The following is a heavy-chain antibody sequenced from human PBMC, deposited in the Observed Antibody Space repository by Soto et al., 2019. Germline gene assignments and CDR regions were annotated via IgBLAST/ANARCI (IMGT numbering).Heavy chain of an antibody. Sequence: SGPTLVNPTQTLTLTCTFSGFSLTTRQSPGKALDWLALIFSNDDKSYSTSLKSRLTISKDTSRSQVVLTMTNMDPVDSATYYCALIKDCSRTDCFLASFDPWGQGTLVTVS. J-gene: IGHJ5*02. CDR2: IFSNDDK. CDR3: ALIKDCSRTDCFLASFDP. V-gene: IGHV2-26*01. CDR1: GFSLTT. D-gene: IGHD2-2*01.